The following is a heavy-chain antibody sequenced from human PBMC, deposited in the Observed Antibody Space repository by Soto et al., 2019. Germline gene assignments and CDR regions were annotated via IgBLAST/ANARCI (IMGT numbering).Heavy chain of an antibody. V-gene: IGHV4-59*08. D-gene: IGHD2-8*01. CDR1: GGSISTYY. Sequence: QVQLQESGPGLVKPSGTLSLTCTVSGGSISTYYWSWIRQPPGKGLEWIGYIYYGGGANYNPSRKSRVTISVDTSKKQFSLKLSSVTAADTAVYYCARGGHCTNGVCSALDYWGQGTLVTVSS. CDR2: IYYGGGA. CDR3: ARGGHCTNGVCSALDY. J-gene: IGHJ4*02.